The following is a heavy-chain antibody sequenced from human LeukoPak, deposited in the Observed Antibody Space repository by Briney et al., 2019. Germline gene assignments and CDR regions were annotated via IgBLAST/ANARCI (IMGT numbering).Heavy chain of an antibody. CDR2: ISYDGSNK. CDR1: GFTFSSYA. V-gene: IGHV3-30-3*01. Sequence: GRSLRLSCAASGFTFSSYAMHWVRQAPGKGLEWVAVISYDGSNKYYADSVKGRFTISRDNSKNTLYRQMNSLRAEDTAVYYCARESEAGTIIPFGPWGQVTLVTVST. D-gene: IGHD6-19*01. CDR3: ARESEAGTIIPFGP. J-gene: IGHJ5*02.